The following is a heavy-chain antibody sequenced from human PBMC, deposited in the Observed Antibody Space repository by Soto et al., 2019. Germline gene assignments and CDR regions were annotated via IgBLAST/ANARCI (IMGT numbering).Heavy chain of an antibody. J-gene: IGHJ6*03. CDR2: IYSGGST. D-gene: IGHD2-21*02. CDR1: GFTVSSNY. CDR3: SCVTHYYYMDV. Sequence: PGGSLRLSCAASGFTVSSNYMSWVRQAPGKGLEWVSVIYSGGSTYYADSVKGRFTISRDNSKNTLYLQMNSLRAEDTAVYYCSCVTHYYYMDVWGKGTTVTVSS. V-gene: IGHV3-66*01.